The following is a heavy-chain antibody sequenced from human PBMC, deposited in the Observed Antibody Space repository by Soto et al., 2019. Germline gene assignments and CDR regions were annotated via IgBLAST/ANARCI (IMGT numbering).Heavy chain of an antibody. V-gene: IGHV1-69*12. CDR2: IIPIFGTA. CDR3: ANTVSRYSYYGMDV. J-gene: IGHJ6*02. Sequence: QVQLVQSGAEVKKPGSSVKVSCKASGGTFSSYAISWVRQAPGQGLEWMGGIIPIFGTANYAQKFQGRVXXTXDXSPSTGYMELSSLRSEDPAVYYCANTVSRYSYYGMDVWGQGTTVTVSS. CDR1: GGTFSSYA. D-gene: IGHD4-4*01.